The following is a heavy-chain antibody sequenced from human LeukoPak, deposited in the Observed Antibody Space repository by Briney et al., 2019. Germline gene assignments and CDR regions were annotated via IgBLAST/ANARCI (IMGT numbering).Heavy chain of an antibody. CDR3: AKDLYCSSTSCYEAVY. CDR2: IGGSGGNT. J-gene: IGHJ4*02. Sequence: GGSLRLSCAASGFTFSGYAMSWVRQAPGKGPEWVSSIGGSGGNTYYADSVKGRFTISRDNSKNTLYLQMNSLGAEDTAVYYCAKDLYCSSTSCYEAVYWDQGTLVTVSS. V-gene: IGHV3-23*01. D-gene: IGHD2-2*01. CDR1: GFTFSGYA.